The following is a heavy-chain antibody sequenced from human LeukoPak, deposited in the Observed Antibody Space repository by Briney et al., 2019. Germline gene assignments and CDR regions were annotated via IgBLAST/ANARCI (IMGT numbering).Heavy chain of an antibody. CDR1: GFTVSSNY. CDR2: IYSGGST. V-gene: IGHV3-66*01. D-gene: IGHD6-19*01. J-gene: IGHJ6*02. CDR3: ARGGIAVAVTIYYYGMDV. Sequence: PGGSLRLSCAASGFTVSSNYMSWVRQAPGKGLEWVSVIYSGGSTYYADSVKGRFTISRDNSKNTLYLQMNSLRAEDTAVYYCARGGIAVAVTIYYYGMDVSGQGTTVTVSS.